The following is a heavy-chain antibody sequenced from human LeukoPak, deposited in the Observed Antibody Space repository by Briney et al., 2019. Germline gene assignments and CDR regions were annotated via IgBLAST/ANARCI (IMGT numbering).Heavy chain of an antibody. V-gene: IGHV1-46*01. CDR1: GYTFTSYY. CDR2: INPGGGST. Sequence: GSVKVSCKASGYTFTSYYMHWVRQAPGQGLEGMGIINPGGGSTSYAQTFQGRVAMTRDTSTSTVYMELSSLRSEDTAVYYCARDRMYYDFWSGYTLPDYGMDVWGQGTTVTVSS. J-gene: IGHJ6*02. CDR3: ARDRMYYDFWSGYTLPDYGMDV. D-gene: IGHD3-3*01.